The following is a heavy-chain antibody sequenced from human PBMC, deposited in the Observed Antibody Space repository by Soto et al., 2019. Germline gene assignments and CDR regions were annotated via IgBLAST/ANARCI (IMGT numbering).Heavy chain of an antibody. J-gene: IGHJ6*02. CDR1: GGTFSTSA. V-gene: IGHV1-69*12. D-gene: IGHD3-3*02. Sequence: QVQVVQSGAEVKKPGSSVKVSCKTSGGTFSTSAISWVRQAPGQGLEWMGGIMPIFRTADYAQNFRGRVTINADESASTAYLELRSRTAEDTAVYYWARDKDRAQLGGNYYYMMDVWGQGTTVIVTS. CDR2: IMPIFRTA. CDR3: ARDKDRAQLGGNYYYMMDV.